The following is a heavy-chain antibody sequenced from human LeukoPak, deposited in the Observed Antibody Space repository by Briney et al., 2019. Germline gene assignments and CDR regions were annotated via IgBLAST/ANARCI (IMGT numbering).Heavy chain of an antibody. CDR3: ARDPDYGDYLFDY. CDR1: GGTFSSYA. D-gene: IGHD4-17*01. CDR2: IIPILGIA. J-gene: IGHJ4*02. V-gene: IGHV1-69*04. Sequence: ASVKVSCKASGGTFSSYATSWVRQAPGQGLEWMGRIIPILGIANYAQKFQGRVTITADKSTSTAYMELSSLRSEDTAVYYCARDPDYGDYLFDYWGQGTLVTVSS.